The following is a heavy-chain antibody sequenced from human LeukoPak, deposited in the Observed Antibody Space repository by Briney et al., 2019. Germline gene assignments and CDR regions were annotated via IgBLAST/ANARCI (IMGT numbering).Heavy chain of an antibody. V-gene: IGHV3-7*01. Sequence: GGSLRLSCAASGFTFSSYWMSWVRQAPGKGLEWVANIKQDGSEKYYVDSVKGRFTISRDNAKNSLYLQMNSLRAEDTAVYYSARGGSYWERNYYYYYMDVWGKGTTVTVSS. D-gene: IGHD1-26*01. CDR1: GFTFSSYW. CDR2: IKQDGSEK. J-gene: IGHJ6*03. CDR3: ARGGSYWERNYYYYYMDV.